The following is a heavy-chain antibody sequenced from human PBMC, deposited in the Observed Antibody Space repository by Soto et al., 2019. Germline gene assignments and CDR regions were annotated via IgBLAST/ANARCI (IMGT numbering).Heavy chain of an antibody. CDR1: GFTFSDYY. V-gene: IGHV3-11*01. CDR2: ISSSGGTI. Sequence: GGSLRLSCAASGFTFSDYYMSWVRQAPGKGLEWVSYISSSGGTIYYADSVKGRFTISRDNAKHSLYLQMNSLRAEDTAVYYCASPHHNASRDDAFDIWGQGTMVTVSS. J-gene: IGHJ3*02. CDR3: ASPHHNASRDDAFDI. D-gene: IGHD1-1*01.